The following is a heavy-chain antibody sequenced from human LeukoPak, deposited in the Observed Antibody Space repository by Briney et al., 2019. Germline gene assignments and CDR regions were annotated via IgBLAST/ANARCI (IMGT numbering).Heavy chain of an antibody. CDR3: ARDLGYSSGHPFDY. Sequence: GGSLRLSCAPSGFTFSSHGMHWVRQAPGKGLEWVALIWYDGSNKYYADSVKGRFTISRDNSKNTLYLQMNSLRAEDTAVYYCARDLGYSSGHPFDYWGQGTLVTVSS. D-gene: IGHD6-19*01. CDR1: GFTFSSHG. J-gene: IGHJ4*02. V-gene: IGHV3-33*01. CDR2: IWYDGSNK.